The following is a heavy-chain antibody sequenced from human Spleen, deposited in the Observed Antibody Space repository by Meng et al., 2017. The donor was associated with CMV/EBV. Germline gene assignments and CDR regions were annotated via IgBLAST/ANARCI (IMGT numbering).Heavy chain of an antibody. CDR1: GYTFTSYG. CDR2: ISAYNGNT. D-gene: IGHD2-2*02. CDR3: ARATEDIVVVPAAIQGYYYYGMDV. J-gene: IGHJ6*02. Sequence: ASVKVSCKASGYTFTSYGISWVRQAPGQGLEWMGWISAYNGNTNYAQKLQGRVTMTTDTSTSTAYMELRSLRSDDTAVYYCARATEDIVVVPAAIQGYYYYGMDVWGQGTTVTVSS. V-gene: IGHV1-18*01.